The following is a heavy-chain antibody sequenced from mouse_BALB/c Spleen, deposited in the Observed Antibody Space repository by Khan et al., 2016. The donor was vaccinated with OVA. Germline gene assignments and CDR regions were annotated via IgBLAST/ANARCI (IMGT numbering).Heavy chain of an antibody. Sequence: EVQLQESGPSLVKPSQTLSLTCSVTGDSITSGYLNWIRKIPGNKLEYMGYINYSGSTYYNPSLKSRISITRDTSKNQYYLQWNSVTYEDTATYYCARWNYRYDGYFDYWGQGTTLTVSS. CDR2: INYSGST. CDR3: ARWNYRYDGYFDY. D-gene: IGHD2-14*01. V-gene: IGHV3-8*02. J-gene: IGHJ2*01. CDR1: GDSITSGY.